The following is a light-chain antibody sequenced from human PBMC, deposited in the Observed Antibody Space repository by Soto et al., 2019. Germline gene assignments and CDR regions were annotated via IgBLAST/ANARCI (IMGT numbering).Light chain of an antibody. CDR1: QGISNA. V-gene: IGKV1-27*01. J-gene: IGKJ1*01. CDR2: AAS. CDR3: QQYGSSPWT. Sequence: DIQLTQSPSSLYASLGDRVTITCRASQGISNALAWYQQRPGKVPKLLMSAASTLHSGVPSRFSGSGSGTDFTLTISRLETEDFAVYYCQQYGSSPWTFGQGTKVDIK.